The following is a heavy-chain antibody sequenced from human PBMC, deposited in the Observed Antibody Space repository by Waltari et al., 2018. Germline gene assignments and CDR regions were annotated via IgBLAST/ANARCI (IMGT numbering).Heavy chain of an antibody. CDR1: GGSISSHY. D-gene: IGHD3-10*01. CDR2: IYYSGST. CDR3: ARGNPYYYGSGSYLFYYYYYGMDV. J-gene: IGHJ6*02. Sequence: QVQLQESGPGLVKPSETLSLTCTVSGGSISSHYWSWIRQPPGKGLAWSGYIYYSGSTNYNPSLKSRVTISVDTSKNQFSLKLSSVTAADTAVYYCARGNPYYYGSGSYLFYYYYYGMDVWGQGTTVTVSS. V-gene: IGHV4-59*11.